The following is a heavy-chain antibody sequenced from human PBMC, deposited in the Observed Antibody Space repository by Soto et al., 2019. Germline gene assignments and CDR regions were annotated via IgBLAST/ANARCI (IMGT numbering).Heavy chain of an antibody. J-gene: IGHJ4*02. CDR3: ASRYTSDFHY. CDR1: GFTFSNFG. V-gene: IGHV3-48*01. CDR2: ISSSSGTI. Sequence: GGSLRLSCAASGFTFSNFGMNWVRQAPGKGLEWVSYISSSSGTIYYADSVKGRFTISRDNAKNSLYLQMNSLRAEDTAVYYCASRYTSDFHYWGQGTLVTVSS. D-gene: IGHD3-16*02.